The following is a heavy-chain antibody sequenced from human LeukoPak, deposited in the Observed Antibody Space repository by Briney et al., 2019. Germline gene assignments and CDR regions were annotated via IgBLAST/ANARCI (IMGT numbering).Heavy chain of an antibody. D-gene: IGHD6-6*01. J-gene: IGHJ4*02. CDR1: GFTFSDYY. Sequence: PGGSLRLSCAASGFTFSDYYMSWFRQAPGKGLEWISYINSKNTYTTNYADSVKGRFAISRENAKNSLYLKKKNLRADDATVYYCAIDWDNIASRPDYWGQGTLVTVSS. V-gene: IGHV3-11*06. CDR2: INSKNTYTT. CDR3: AIDWDNIASRPDY.